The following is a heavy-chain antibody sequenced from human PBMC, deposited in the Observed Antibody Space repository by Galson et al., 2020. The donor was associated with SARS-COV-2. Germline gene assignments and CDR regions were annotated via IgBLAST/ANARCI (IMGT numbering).Heavy chain of an antibody. V-gene: IGHV3-23*01. CDR2: ISGSGGST. Sequence: SCAASGFTFSSYAMSWVRQAPGKGLEWVSAISGSGGSTYYADSVKGRFNISRDNSKNTLYLQMNSLRAEDTAVYYCAQDYPQGDSSAYRGFDYWGQGTLVTVSS. CDR1: GFTFSSYA. CDR3: AQDYPQGDSSAYRGFDY. D-gene: IGHD3-22*01. J-gene: IGHJ4*02.